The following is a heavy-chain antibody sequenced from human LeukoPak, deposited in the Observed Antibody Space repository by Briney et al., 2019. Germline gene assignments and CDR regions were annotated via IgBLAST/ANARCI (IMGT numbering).Heavy chain of an antibody. CDR3: ARVRYQLLEYSDY. V-gene: IGHV1-18*01. CDR1: GYTFTSYG. D-gene: IGHD2-2*01. J-gene: IGHJ4*02. Sequence: ASVKVSCKASGYTFTSYGISWVRQAPGQGLEWMGWISGYNSNPKYAQKFQGRVTMTTDTSTSTAYMELRGLTSDDTAVYYCARVRYQLLEYSDYWGQGTLVTVSS. CDR2: ISGYNSNP.